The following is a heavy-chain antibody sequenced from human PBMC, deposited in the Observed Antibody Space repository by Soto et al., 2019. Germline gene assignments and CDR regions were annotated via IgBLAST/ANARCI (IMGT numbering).Heavy chain of an antibody. Sequence: QVQLQESGPGLVKPSETLSLTCTVSGGSISSYYWSWIRQPPGKGLEWIGYIYYSGSTNYNPSLKSRVTISVDTSKNQFSLMLSSVTAADTAVYYCARGYGVVEGVGASPLFDYWGQGTLVTVSS. CDR2: IYYSGST. D-gene: IGHD1-26*01. V-gene: IGHV4-59*01. CDR1: GGSISSYY. CDR3: ARGYGVVEGVGASPLFDY. J-gene: IGHJ4*02.